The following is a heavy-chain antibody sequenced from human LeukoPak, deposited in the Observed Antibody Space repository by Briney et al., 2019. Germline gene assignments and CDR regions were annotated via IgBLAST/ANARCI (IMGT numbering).Heavy chain of an antibody. CDR2: ISGSGGST. CDR1: GFTFNSYS. V-gene: IGHV3-23*01. J-gene: IGHJ4*02. Sequence: GGSLRLSCAASGFTFNSYSMSWVRQAPGKGLEWVSAISGSGGSTYYADSVKGRFTISRDNSKNTLYLQMNSLRAEDTAVYYCAKDDVYYDSFDYWGQGTLVTVSS. D-gene: IGHD3-22*01. CDR3: AKDDVYYDSFDY.